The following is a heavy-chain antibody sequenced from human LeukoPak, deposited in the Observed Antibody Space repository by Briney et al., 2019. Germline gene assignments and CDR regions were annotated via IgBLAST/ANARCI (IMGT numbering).Heavy chain of an antibody. CDR3: ARGYYDSSGYYYAAYFDY. Sequence: GGSLRLSCAGSGFTFSDYYMSWIRQAPGKGREWVANIKQDGSEKYYVDSVKGRFTISRDNAKNSLYLQMNSLRAEDTAVYYCARGYYDSSGYYYAAYFDYWGQGTLVTVSS. J-gene: IGHJ4*02. CDR2: IKQDGSEK. D-gene: IGHD3-22*01. V-gene: IGHV3-7*01. CDR1: GFTFSDYY.